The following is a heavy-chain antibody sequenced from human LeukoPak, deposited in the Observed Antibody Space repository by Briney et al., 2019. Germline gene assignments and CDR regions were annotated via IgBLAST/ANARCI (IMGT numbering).Heavy chain of an antibody. D-gene: IGHD3-22*01. CDR1: GYTFTSYD. Sequence: ASVKVSCKASGYTFTSYDINWVRQATGQGLEWMGWMNPNSGNTGYAQKFQGRVTMTRNTSISTAYMEPSSLRAEDTAVYYCAREEGYYDSSGWYYYYYMDVWGKGTTVTISS. CDR2: MNPNSGNT. J-gene: IGHJ6*03. V-gene: IGHV1-8*01. CDR3: AREEGYYDSSGWYYYYYMDV.